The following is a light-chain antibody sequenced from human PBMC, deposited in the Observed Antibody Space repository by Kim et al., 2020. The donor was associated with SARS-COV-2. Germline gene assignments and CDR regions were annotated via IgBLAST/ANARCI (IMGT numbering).Light chain of an antibody. CDR3: VLYLGSGVLV. J-gene: IGLJ3*02. CDR2: NTD. Sequence: QAVVTQEASLSVSPGGTVTLTCGLSSGSASTTYSPSWYQQTPGQAPRPLIYNTDIRSAGVPDRFSGSILGNEAALTITGAQADDESDYHCVLYLGSGVLVFGGGTQLTVL. V-gene: IGLV8-61*01. CDR1: SGSASTTYS.